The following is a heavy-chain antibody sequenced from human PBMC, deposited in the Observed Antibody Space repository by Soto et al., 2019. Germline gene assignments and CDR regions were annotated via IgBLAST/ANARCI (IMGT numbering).Heavy chain of an antibody. CDR3: ARSDRSYDSIYFDF. D-gene: IGHD5-12*01. V-gene: IGHV2-5*01. CDR2: ICYIDDR. J-gene: IGHJ4*02. CDR1: GFPFTKDEVA. Sequence: FRLKRVNPTQSLTKTLTFCGFPFTKDEVAVGWIRQTPEGAPEWLTLICYIDDRRFSPSLKTRLTITADTSKNQVVLSLTNVDPGDTATYFCARSDRSYDSIYFDFCAQGIPVTVSS.